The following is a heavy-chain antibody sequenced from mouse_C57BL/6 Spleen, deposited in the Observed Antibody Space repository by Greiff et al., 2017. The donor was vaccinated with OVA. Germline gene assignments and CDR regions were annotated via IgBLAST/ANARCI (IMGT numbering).Heavy chain of an antibody. V-gene: IGHV1-85*01. D-gene: IGHD3-1*01. CDR3: ARSGGPFDY. CDR2: IYPRGGST. CDR1: GYTFTSYD. Sequence: QVQLKQSGPELVKPGASVKLSCKASGYTFTSYDINWVKQRPGQGLEWIGGIYPRGGSTNYNEKFTGKATLTVDTSSSTAYMELHSLTSEDSAVYCCARSGGPFDYWGQGTTLTVSS. J-gene: IGHJ2*01.